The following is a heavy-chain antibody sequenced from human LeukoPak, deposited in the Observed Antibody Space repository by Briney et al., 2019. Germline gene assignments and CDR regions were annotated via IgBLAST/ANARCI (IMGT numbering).Heavy chain of an antibody. V-gene: IGHV4-4*07. CDR1: GGSIGSYY. Sequence: SETLSLTCTVPGGSIGSYYWSWIRQPAGKGLEWIGRIHSSTSKNYNPSIKSRVTMSLDTSKNQFSLKVDSVTAADTAIYCCAREAVDYGSGSLDYWGQGTLVAVSS. CDR2: IHSSTSK. CDR3: AREAVDYGSGSLDY. D-gene: IGHD3-10*01. J-gene: IGHJ4*02.